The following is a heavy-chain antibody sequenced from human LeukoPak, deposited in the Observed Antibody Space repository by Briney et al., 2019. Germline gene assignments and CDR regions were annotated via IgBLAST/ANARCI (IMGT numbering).Heavy chain of an antibody. Sequence: GGSLRLSCAASGFIFSSYSMNWVRQAPVKGLEWVSSISSSSSYIYYADSVKGRFTISRDNAKNSLSLQMNSLRAEDTAVYYCARVAHFYDSSGYLTYWGQGTLVTVSS. V-gene: IGHV3-21*01. J-gene: IGHJ4*02. CDR3: ARVAHFYDSSGYLTY. D-gene: IGHD3-22*01. CDR2: ISSSSSYI. CDR1: GFIFSSYS.